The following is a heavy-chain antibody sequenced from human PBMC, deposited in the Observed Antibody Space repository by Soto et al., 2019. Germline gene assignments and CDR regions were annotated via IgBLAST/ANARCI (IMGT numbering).Heavy chain of an antibody. J-gene: IGHJ4*02. CDR2: ISSSGSTI. D-gene: IGHD6-13*01. Sequence: GGSLRLSCAASGFTFSDYYMSWIRQAPGKGLESVSYISSSGSTIYYADSVKGRFTISRDNAKNSLYLQMNSLRAEDTAVYYCARDSRISAAGLTADRPFDYWCQGTLVTVSS. CDR3: ARDSRISAAGLTADRPFDY. CDR1: GFTFSDYY. V-gene: IGHV3-11*01.